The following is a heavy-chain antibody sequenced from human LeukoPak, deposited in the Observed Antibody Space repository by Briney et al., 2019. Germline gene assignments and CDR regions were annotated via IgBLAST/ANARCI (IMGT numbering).Heavy chain of an antibody. CDR2: FDPEDGET. D-gene: IGHD2-2*01. CDR1: GYTLTELS. V-gene: IGHV1-24*01. CDR3: ATAPLTQSCSSTSCYWYGMDV. Sequence: ASVKVSCKVSGYTLTELSMHWVRQAPGKGLEWMGGFDPEDGETIYAQKFQGRVTMTEDTSTDTAYMELSSLRSEDAAVYYCATAPLTQSCSSTSCYWYGMDVWGQGTTVTVSS. J-gene: IGHJ6*02.